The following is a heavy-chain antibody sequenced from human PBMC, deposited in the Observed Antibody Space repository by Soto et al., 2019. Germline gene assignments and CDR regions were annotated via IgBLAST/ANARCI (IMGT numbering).Heavy chain of an antibody. CDR1: GFTFSGYY. CDR3: ARDRWYFDL. J-gene: IGHJ2*01. CDR2: IXXXXXTI. Sequence: QVQLVESGGGLVQPGGSLRLSCAASGFTFSGYYMTWIRQAPGKGLEWFSYIXXXXXTIXXXXXXXXXXXXSXDXAXXXXXXXXXSLRAEDTAVYYCARDRWYFDLWGRGTLVTVSS. V-gene: IGHV3-11*01.